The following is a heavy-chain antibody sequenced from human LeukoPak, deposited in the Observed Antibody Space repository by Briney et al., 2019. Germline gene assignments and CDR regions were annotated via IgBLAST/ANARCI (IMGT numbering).Heavy chain of an antibody. CDR1: GFTFSSYG. Sequence: GGSLRLSCAASGFTFSSYGMHWVRQAPGKGLEWVAVIWYDGSNKYYADSVKGRFTISRDNSKNTLYLQMNSLRAEDTAVYYCARGRVVATLDDAFDIWGQGTMVTVSS. CDR3: ARGRVVATLDDAFDI. V-gene: IGHV3-33*08. CDR2: IWYDGSNK. J-gene: IGHJ3*02. D-gene: IGHD2-21*02.